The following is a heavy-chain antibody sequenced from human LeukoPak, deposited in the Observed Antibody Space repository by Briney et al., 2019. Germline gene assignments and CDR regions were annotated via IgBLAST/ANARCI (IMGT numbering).Heavy chain of an antibody. J-gene: IGHJ6*03. CDR2: MNPNSGNT. CDR1: GYTFTSYD. Sequence: ASVKVSCKASGYTFTSYDINWVRQATGQGLEWMGWMNPNSGNTGYAQKFQGRVTMTRNTSISTAYMELSSLRSEDTAVYYCARAEWELPDYYYYYMDVWGKGTTVTVSS. D-gene: IGHD1-26*01. CDR3: ARAEWELPDYYYYYMDV. V-gene: IGHV1-8*01.